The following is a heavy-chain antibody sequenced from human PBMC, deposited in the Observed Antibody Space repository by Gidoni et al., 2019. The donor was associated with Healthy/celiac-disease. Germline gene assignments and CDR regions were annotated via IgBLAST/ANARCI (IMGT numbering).Heavy chain of an antibody. CDR2: IFSNDEK. V-gene: IGHV2-26*01. CDR1: GFSLSNARMG. J-gene: IGHJ6*02. CDR3: ARMVREWLATDYYYYYGMDV. D-gene: IGHD6-19*01. Sequence: QVTLKESGPVLVKPTETLTLTCTVSGFSLSNARMGASWIRQPPGKALEWLAHIFSNDEKSYSTSLKSRLTISKDTSKSQVVLTMTNMDPVDTATYYCARMVREWLATDYYYYYGMDVWGQGTTVTVSS.